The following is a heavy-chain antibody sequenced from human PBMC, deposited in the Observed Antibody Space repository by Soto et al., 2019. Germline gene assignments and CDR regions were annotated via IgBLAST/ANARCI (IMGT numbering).Heavy chain of an antibody. Sequence: LSCAASGFTFSSFGMHWVRQAPGKGLEWVSLIWYDGSKKSYGDSVKGRFTISRDNSRNTVYLQMNSLRADDTAVYYCARDASYYSLCSGHYHPRNGLALWGQDPTVTVSS. CDR3: ARDASYYSLCSGHYHPRNGLAL. CDR1: GFTFSSFG. V-gene: IGHV3-33*01. D-gene: IGHD3-3*01. J-gene: IGHJ6*02. CDR2: IWYDGSKK.